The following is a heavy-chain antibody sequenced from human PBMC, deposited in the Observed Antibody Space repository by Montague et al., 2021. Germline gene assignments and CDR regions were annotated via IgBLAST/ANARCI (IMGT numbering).Heavy chain of an antibody. CDR2: INHSGDA. CDR3: ARDTWFRENLSSLYYYGIDV. J-gene: IGHJ6*02. V-gene: IGHV4-34*01. CDR1: GGPLSGYF. Sequence: SETLSLTCGVYGGPLSGYFWTWIRQPPGKGPEWVGEINHSGDANYNPSLESRVTMTVDTSKRQFSLRLTSLTAADTAIYYCARDTWFRENLSSLYYYGIDVWGQGTTVTVSS. D-gene: IGHD3-10*01.